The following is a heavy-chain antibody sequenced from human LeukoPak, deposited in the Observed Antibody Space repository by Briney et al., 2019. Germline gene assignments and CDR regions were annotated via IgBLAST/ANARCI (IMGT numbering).Heavy chain of an antibody. V-gene: IGHV3-66*01. D-gene: IGHD6-6*01. CDR2: IYSGGST. J-gene: IGHJ4*02. CDR3: AREFDSSSLDS. CDR1: GFTVSTNY. Sequence: HPGGSLRLSCAASGFTVSTNYMSWVRQAPGKGLEWVSVIYSGGSTHYADSVKGRFTISRDNSRNTLFLQMNSLRAEDTAVYYCAREFDSSSLDSWGQGTPVTVSS.